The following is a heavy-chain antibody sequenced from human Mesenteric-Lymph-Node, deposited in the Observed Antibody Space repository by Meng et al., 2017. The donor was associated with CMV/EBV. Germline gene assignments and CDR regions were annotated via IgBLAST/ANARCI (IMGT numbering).Heavy chain of an antibody. D-gene: IGHD3-22*01. CDR1: GFTFSDYY. V-gene: IGHV4-38-2*02. CDR3: ARDSGYYFY. CDR2: IYYSGST. J-gene: IGHJ4*02. Sequence: GSLRLSCAASGFTFSDYYMSWIRQPPGKGLEWIGSIYYSGSTYYNPSLKSRVTISVDTSKNQFSLKLSSVTAADTAVYYCARDSGYYFYWGQGTLVTVSS.